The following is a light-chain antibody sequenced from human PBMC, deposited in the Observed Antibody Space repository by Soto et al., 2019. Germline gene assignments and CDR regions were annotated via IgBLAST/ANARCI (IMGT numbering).Light chain of an antibody. CDR2: AAS. V-gene: IGKV3-20*01. Sequence: EIVLTQSPGTLSLSPGERATLSCRASQSIRSNYVAWYQQKPGQAPRLLIYAASSRTTGIPDRFSGSGSGTDFTLTISRLEPEDSAVYHCQQYGGSPPITFGQGTRLEIK. CDR3: QQYGGSPPIT. J-gene: IGKJ5*01. CDR1: QSIRSNY.